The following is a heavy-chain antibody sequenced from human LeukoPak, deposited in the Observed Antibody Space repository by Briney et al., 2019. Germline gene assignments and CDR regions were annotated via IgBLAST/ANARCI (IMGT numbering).Heavy chain of an antibody. V-gene: IGHV4-38-2*02. Sequence: SETLSLTCTVSGYSISSGYYWAWIRQPPGKGLEWIGYIYYGGSTNYNPSLKSRVTISVDTSKNQFSLKLSSVTAADTAVYYCASMYSSSWLLFDYWGQGTLVTVSS. D-gene: IGHD6-13*01. CDR3: ASMYSSSWLLFDY. CDR1: GYSISSGYY. CDR2: IYYGGST. J-gene: IGHJ4*02.